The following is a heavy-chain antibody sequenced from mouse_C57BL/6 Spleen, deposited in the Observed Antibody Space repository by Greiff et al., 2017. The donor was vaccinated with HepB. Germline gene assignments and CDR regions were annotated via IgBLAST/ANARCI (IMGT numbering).Heavy chain of an antibody. J-gene: IGHJ4*01. CDR2: IDPETGGT. D-gene: IGHD2-13*01. Sequence: QVQLKESGAELVRPGASVTLSCKASGYTFTDYEMHWVKQTPVHGLEWIGAIDPETGGTAYNQKFKGKAILTADKSSSTAYMELRSLTSEDSAVYYCTRLGDHEGYAMDYWGQGTSVTVSS. CDR1: GYTFTDYE. V-gene: IGHV1-15*01. CDR3: TRLGDHEGYAMDY.